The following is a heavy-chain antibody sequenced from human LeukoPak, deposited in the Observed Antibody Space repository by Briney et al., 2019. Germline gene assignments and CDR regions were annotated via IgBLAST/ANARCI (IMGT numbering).Heavy chain of an antibody. CDR1: GFTFSSYW. J-gene: IGHJ4*02. CDR3: AREGITAAADY. D-gene: IGHD6-13*01. CDR2: IKQDGSEK. V-gene: IGHV3-7*01. Sequence: GGSLRLSCVASGFTFSSYWMHWVRQAPGKGLEWVANIKQDGSEKYYVDSVKGRFTTPRDNAKNSLYLQLNSLRAEDTAVYYCAREGITAAADYWGQGTLVTVSS.